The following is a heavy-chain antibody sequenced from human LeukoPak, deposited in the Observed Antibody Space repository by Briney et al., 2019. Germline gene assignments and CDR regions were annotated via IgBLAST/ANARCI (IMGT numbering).Heavy chain of an antibody. CDR1: GGSISSYY. CDR2: IYYSGST. CDR3: ARGNWNGASDY. Sequence: PSETLSLTCTVSGGSISSYYWSWIRQPPGKGLEWIGYIYYSGSTNYNPSLKSRVTISVAASKNQFSLKVSSVTAADTAVYYCARGNWNGASDYWGQGTLVTVSS. D-gene: IGHD1-1*01. V-gene: IGHV4-59*01. J-gene: IGHJ4*02.